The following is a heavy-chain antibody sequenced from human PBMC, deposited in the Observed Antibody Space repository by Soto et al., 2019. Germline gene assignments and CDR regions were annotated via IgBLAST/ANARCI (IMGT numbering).Heavy chain of an antibody. V-gene: IGHV3-30*18. J-gene: IGHJ6*02. D-gene: IGHD6-19*01. CDR1: GFTFSSYG. CDR2: ISYDGSNK. Sequence: QVQLVESGGGVVQPGRSLRLSCAASGFTFSSYGMHWVRQAPGKGLEWVAVISYDGSNKYYADSVKGRFTISRDNSKNTLYRQMNSLRAEDTAGYYCAKDGAHSSGWVMDVWGQGTTVTVSS. CDR3: AKDGAHSSGWVMDV.